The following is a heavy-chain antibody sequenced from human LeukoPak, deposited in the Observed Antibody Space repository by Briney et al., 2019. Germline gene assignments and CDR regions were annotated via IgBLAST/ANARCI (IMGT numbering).Heavy chain of an antibody. D-gene: IGHD3-3*01. V-gene: IGHV4-4*02. Sequence: PSETLSLTCAVSGGSISSSNWWSWVRQPPGKGLEWIGEIYHSGSTNYNPSLKGRVTISVDKSKNQFSLKLSSVTAADTAVYYCARVPDYDFWSGYAPSWYFDLWGRGTLVTVSS. CDR2: IYHSGST. J-gene: IGHJ2*01. CDR1: GGSISSSNW. CDR3: ARVPDYDFWSGYAPSWYFDL.